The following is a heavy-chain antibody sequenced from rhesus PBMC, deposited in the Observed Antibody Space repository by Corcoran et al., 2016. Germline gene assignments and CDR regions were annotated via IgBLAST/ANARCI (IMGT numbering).Heavy chain of an antibody. V-gene: IGHV4-169*01. J-gene: IGHJ4*01. Sequence: QLQLQESGPGLVKPSETLSVTCDVPGGSISSRYWSVDRQAPGKGREWIGYIYGWGGSTNYNPSLKSRVTLSVDTSKNQFSLKLSSVTAADTAVYYCVRGGYCSSSYCSSFDYWGQGVLVTVSS. CDR2: IYGWGGST. CDR3: VRGGYCSSSYCSSFDY. D-gene: IGHD2-15*01. CDR1: GGSISSRY.